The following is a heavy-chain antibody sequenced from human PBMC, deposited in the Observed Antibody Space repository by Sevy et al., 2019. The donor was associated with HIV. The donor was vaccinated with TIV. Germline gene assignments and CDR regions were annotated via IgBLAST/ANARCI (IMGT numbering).Heavy chain of an antibody. CDR3: ARVRYTSGVEYFDY. D-gene: IGHD6-19*01. Sequence: GGSLRLSCAASGFTFSDYYMSWIRQAPGKGLEWISYISNRSTYTNYADSMKGRFTITRENATNSVYLQMNTLRAEDTAVYYCARVRYTSGVEYFDYWGQGTLVTVSS. CDR1: GFTFSDYY. V-gene: IGHV3-11*06. CDR2: ISNRSTYT. J-gene: IGHJ4*02.